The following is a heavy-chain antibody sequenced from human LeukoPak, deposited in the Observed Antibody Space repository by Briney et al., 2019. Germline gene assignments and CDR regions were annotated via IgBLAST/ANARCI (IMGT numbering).Heavy chain of an antibody. CDR3: TRPPTITTWRIFDV. CDR1: GYTFTAYF. J-gene: IGHJ4*02. V-gene: IGHV1-2*02. D-gene: IGHD4-11*01. Sequence: ASVKVSCKASGYTFTAYFIHWVRQAPGQGLEWMGWINPNSGATHYEWNFQGRVTMTRDTSISTAYMELSSLRSDDTAVYYCTRPPTITTWRIFDVWGQGTLVTVSS. CDR2: INPNSGAT.